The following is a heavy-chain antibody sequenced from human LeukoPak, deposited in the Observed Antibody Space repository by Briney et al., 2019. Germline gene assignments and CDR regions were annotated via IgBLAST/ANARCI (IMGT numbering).Heavy chain of an antibody. D-gene: IGHD2-2*01. CDR3: ARRDIVVVPAATYYGMDV. J-gene: IGHJ6*02. CDR1: GFTFSSYS. CDR2: ISSSSSYI. V-gene: IGHV3-21*01. Sequence: PGGSLRLSCAASGFTFSSYSMNWVRQAPGKGLEWVSSISSSSSYIYYADSVKGRFTISRDNAKNSLYLQMNSLRAEDTAVYYCARRDIVVVPAATYYGMDVWGQGTTVTVSS.